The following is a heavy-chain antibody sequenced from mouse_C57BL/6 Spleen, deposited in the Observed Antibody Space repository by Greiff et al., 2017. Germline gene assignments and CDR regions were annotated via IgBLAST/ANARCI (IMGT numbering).Heavy chain of an antibody. CDR1: GFTFSDYG. Sequence: EVHLVESGGGLVKPGGSLKLSCAASGFTFSDYGMHWVRQAPEKGLEWVAYISSGSSTIYYADTVKGRFTISRDNAKNTLFLQMTSLRSEDTAMYYCARWDDYDVGHWGQGTTLTVSS. D-gene: IGHD2-4*01. J-gene: IGHJ2*01. V-gene: IGHV5-17*01. CDR2: ISSGSSTI. CDR3: ARWDDYDVGH.